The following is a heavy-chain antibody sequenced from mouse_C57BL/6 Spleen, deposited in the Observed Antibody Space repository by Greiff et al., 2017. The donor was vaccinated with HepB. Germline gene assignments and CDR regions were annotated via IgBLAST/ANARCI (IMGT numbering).Heavy chain of an antibody. CDR3: ARTHYGRYYAMDY. V-gene: IGHV1-69*01. CDR2: IDPSDSYT. D-gene: IGHD1-1*02. CDR1: GYTFTSYW. Sequence: VQLQQPGAELVMPGASVKLSCKASGYTFTSYWMHWVKQRPGQGLEWIGEIDPSDSYTNYNQKFKGKSTLTVDKSSSTAYMQLSSLTSEDSAVYYYARTHYGRYYAMDYWGQGTSVTVSS. J-gene: IGHJ4*01.